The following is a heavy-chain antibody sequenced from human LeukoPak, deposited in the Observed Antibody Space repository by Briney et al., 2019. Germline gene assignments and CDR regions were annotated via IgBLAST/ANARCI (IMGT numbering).Heavy chain of an antibody. V-gene: IGHV1-8*01. J-gene: IGHJ4*02. CDR2: MNPNSGHT. D-gene: IGHD3-22*01. CDR1: GYTFTSYD. Sequence: ASVKVSCKGSGYTFTSYDINWVRQATGQGLEWVGWMNPNSGHTGYAQKFQGRVTMTRNTSISTAYMELGSLRSEDTAVYYCARGPTYYYDSSGYWSYWGQGTLVTVSS. CDR3: ARGPTYYYDSSGYWSY.